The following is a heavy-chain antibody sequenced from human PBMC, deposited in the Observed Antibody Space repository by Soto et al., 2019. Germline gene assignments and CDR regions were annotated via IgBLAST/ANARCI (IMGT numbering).Heavy chain of an antibody. CDR3: ARKFVQVGASAFDY. J-gene: IGHJ4*02. Sequence: QVQLVQSGAEVKKPGSSVKVSCKASGGTFSSYAIGWVRQAPRQGLKWMGGIIPIFGTANYAQKFQGRVTITADESTSTAYMELSSLRSEDTAVYYCARKFVQVGASAFDYWGQGTLVTVSS. D-gene: IGHD1-26*01. CDR1: GGTFSSYA. V-gene: IGHV1-69*12. CDR2: IIPIFGTA.